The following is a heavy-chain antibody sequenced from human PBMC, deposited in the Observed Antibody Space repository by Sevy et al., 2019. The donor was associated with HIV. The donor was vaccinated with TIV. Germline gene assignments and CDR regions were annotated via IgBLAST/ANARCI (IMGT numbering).Heavy chain of an antibody. CDR3: EREGYYDYIWGSYRYFNDY. V-gene: IGHV3-7*03. Sequence: GGSLRLSCAASGFTFSNYCMTWVRQAPGKGLEWVAHIKQDGSEKHYVDSVKGRFTISRDNSKNSVYLQMNSLRAEDTAVYFCEREGYYDYIWGSYRYFNDYWGQGTLVTVSS. CDR1: GFTFSNYC. CDR2: IKQDGSEK. D-gene: IGHD3-16*02. J-gene: IGHJ4*02.